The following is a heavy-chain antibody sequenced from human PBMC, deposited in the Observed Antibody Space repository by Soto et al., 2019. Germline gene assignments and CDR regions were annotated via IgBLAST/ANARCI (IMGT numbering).Heavy chain of an antibody. V-gene: IGHV1-18*04. J-gene: IGHJ4*02. D-gene: IGHD3-10*01. CDR2: IAPHSGRT. CDR3: ARAATGSYHSAY. CDR1: GYAFTSYG. Sequence: QVQLVQSGPEVKNPGASVRVSCVASGYAFTSYGVNWVRQAPGQGLEWRGWIAPHSGRTTYLPKFQGRVTMTADVATNTAYIELRSLKSDDTVIYFCARAATGSYHSAYCGQGTVVTVSS.